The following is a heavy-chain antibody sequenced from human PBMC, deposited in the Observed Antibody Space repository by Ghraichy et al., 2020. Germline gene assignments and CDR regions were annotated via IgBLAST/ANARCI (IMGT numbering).Heavy chain of an antibody. V-gene: IGHV1-69*06. Sequence: SVKVSCKASGGTFSSYAISWVRQAPGQGLEWMGGIIPIFGTANYAQKFQGRVTITADKSTSTAYMELSSLRSEDTAVYYCAAYYGSGSEFDPWGQGTLVTVSS. D-gene: IGHD3-10*01. CDR2: IIPIFGTA. CDR3: AAYYGSGSEFDP. CDR1: GGTFSSYA. J-gene: IGHJ5*02.